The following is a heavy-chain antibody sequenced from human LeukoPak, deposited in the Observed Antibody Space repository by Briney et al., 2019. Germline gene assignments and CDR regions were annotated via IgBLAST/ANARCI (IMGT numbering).Heavy chain of an antibody. V-gene: IGHV3-23*01. J-gene: IGHJ4*02. CDR2: ITGSGGGT. CDR1: GFTFSNYA. Sequence: GGSLRLSCAASGFTFSNYAMIWVRQAPGKGLEWLSGITGSGGGTYYADSVKGRFTTSRDNSKNTLYLQMSSLRAEDTAVYYCAGRNSSEDYWGQGTLVTVSS. CDR3: AGRNSSEDY. D-gene: IGHD2/OR15-2a*01.